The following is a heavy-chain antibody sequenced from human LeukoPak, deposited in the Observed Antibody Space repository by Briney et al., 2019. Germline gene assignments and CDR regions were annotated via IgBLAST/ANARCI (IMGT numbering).Heavy chain of an antibody. CDR1: GFTFNQYA. CDR3: ARTAILFDSSAYLDF. CDR2: ISHGGRNT. J-gene: IGHJ4*02. Sequence: PGGSLRLSCGASGFTFNQYAMHWVRQAPGKGLEWVAVISHGGRNTFYADSVKGRFTISSDNSENTLYLHLSSLKPDDTAVYYCARTAILFDSSAYLDFWGPGTLVTVSS. D-gene: IGHD6-19*01. V-gene: IGHV3-30*04.